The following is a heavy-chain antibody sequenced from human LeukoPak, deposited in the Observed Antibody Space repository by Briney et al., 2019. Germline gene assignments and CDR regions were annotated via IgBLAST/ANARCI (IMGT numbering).Heavy chain of an antibody. V-gene: IGHV3-48*01. D-gene: IGHD6-19*01. Sequence: GGPLRLSCAASGFIFSNYDMNWVRQAPGKGLEWVSYITGSSRTKSYADPVKGRFTISRHNADNSVYLQMNSLSAEDAAFYFCARPTSSGWYSHWGQGTMVTVSS. CDR3: ARPTSSGWYSH. CDR2: ITGSSRTK. J-gene: IGHJ3*01. CDR1: GFIFSNYD.